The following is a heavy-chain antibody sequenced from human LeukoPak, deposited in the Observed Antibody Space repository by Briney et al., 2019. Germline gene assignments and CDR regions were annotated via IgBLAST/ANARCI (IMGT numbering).Heavy chain of an antibody. CDR1: GFTFSNYA. CDR3: AKAGAVCSSSSCYDNY. Sequence: GGSLRLSCAASGFTFSNYAMNWVRQAPGKGLEWVSAISGSGGDTYYADSVKGRFTISRDNSKNTLYLQMNSLRAEDTALYYCAKAGAVCSSSSCYDNYWGQGTLVTVSS. V-gene: IGHV3-23*01. J-gene: IGHJ4*02. D-gene: IGHD2-2*01. CDR2: ISGSGGDT.